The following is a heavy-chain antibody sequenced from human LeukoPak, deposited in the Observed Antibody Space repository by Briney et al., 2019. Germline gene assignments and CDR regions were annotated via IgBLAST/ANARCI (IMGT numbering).Heavy chain of an antibody. CDR1: GGSISSYY. J-gene: IGHJ4*02. Sequence: SETLSLTCTVSGGSISSYYWSWIRQPPGKGLEWIGYIYDSGSTNYNPSLKSRVTISVDTSKNQFSLKLSSVTAADTAVYYCARAAEYYYDSSGYYFPYYFDYWGQGTLVTVSS. V-gene: IGHV4-59*01. D-gene: IGHD3-22*01. CDR2: IYDSGST. CDR3: ARAAEYYYDSSGYYFPYYFDY.